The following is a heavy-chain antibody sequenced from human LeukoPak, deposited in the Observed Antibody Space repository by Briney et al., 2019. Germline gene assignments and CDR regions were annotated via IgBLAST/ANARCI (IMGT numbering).Heavy chain of an antibody. Sequence: ASVKVSCKASGYTFTSYYMHWVRQAPGQGLEWMGIINPSGGSTSYAQKFQGRVTMTRDMSTSTVYMELSSLRSEDTAVYYCARDHQKQWLAGVPDYWGQGTLVTVSS. CDR2: INPSGGST. CDR1: GYTFTSYY. V-gene: IGHV1-46*01. J-gene: IGHJ4*02. CDR3: ARDHQKQWLAGVPDY. D-gene: IGHD6-19*01.